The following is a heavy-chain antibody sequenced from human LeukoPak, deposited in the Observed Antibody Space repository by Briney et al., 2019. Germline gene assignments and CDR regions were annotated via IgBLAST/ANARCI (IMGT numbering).Heavy chain of an antibody. CDR2: IWYDGSNK. J-gene: IGHJ6*02. D-gene: IGHD5-18*01. Sequence: GGSLRLSCAASGFXFSSYGMHWVRQAPGKGREWVAVIWYDGSNKYYADSVKGRFTISRDNSKNTLYLQMNSLRAEDTAVYYCARETVDTAMGHYYYYGMDVWGQGTTVTVSS. CDR1: GFXFSSYG. V-gene: IGHV3-33*01. CDR3: ARETVDTAMGHYYYYGMDV.